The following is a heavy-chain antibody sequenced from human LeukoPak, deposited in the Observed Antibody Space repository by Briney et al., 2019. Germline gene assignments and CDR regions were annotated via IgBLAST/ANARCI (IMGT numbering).Heavy chain of an antibody. CDR1: GYTFTTYG. J-gene: IGHJ4*02. D-gene: IGHD2-2*01. V-gene: IGHV1-18*01. Sequence: GASVKVSCKTSGYTFTTYGVSWVRQAPGQGLEWMGWVSGYTGNTNYAERFQGRVTMTIDTSTSTVYMELTSLRSDDTAVYYCARGDVSASLYYFDFWGQGTLVTVS. CDR2: VSGYTGNT. CDR3: ARGDVSASLYYFDF.